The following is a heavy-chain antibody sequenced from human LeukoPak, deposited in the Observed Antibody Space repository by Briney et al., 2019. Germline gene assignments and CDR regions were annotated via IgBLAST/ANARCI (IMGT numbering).Heavy chain of an antibody. D-gene: IGHD6-6*01. CDR3: AREGPSSYYFDY. CDR2: IYPSGGSA. V-gene: IGHV1-46*02. Sequence: ASVKVSCKASGYPVNNFFTHWVRQAPGQGLEWVGIIYPSGGSASFAQKFQGRVTMTKDTSTSTFYMELSSLRSEDTAVYYCAREGPSSYYFDYWGQGTLVTVSS. J-gene: IGHJ4*02. CDR1: GYPVNNFF.